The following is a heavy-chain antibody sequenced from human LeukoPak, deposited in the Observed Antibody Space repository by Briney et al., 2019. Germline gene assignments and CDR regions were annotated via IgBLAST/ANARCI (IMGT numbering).Heavy chain of an antibody. Sequence: PSETLSLTCTVSGGSISSSSYYWGWIRQPPGKGLEWIGSIYYSGSTYYNPSLKSRVTISVDMSKNQFSLKLSSVTAADTAVYYCARVFSGSYFMVGYFDYWGQGTLVTVSS. V-gene: IGHV4-39*07. CDR3: ARVFSGSYFMVGYFDY. CDR2: IYYSGST. CDR1: GGSISSSSYY. J-gene: IGHJ4*02. D-gene: IGHD1-26*01.